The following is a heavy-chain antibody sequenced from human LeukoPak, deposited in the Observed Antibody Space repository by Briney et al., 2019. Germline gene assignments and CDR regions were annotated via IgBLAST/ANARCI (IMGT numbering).Heavy chain of an antibody. Sequence: GGSLRLSCTASGFTFSSYAMSWVRQAPGKGLAWVSAISGSGGSTYYAESVKGRFTISRDNSKNTLYLQMNSLRAEDTAVYYCAKPRNALTPFDYWGQGTLVTVSS. CDR2: ISGSGGST. J-gene: IGHJ4*02. V-gene: IGHV3-23*01. CDR1: GFTFSSYA. CDR3: AKPRNALTPFDY.